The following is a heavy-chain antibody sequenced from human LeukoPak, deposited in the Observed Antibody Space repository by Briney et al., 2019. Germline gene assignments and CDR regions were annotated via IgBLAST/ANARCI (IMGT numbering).Heavy chain of an antibody. D-gene: IGHD6-19*01. J-gene: IGHJ5*02. V-gene: IGHV3-7*01. CDR3: TRLQIAVAGPNWFDP. CDR1: KFTFSSYW. Sequence: GGSLRLSCAASKFTFSSYWMSWVRQAPGKGLEWVANIKQDGSVQLYMDSLKGRFSVSRDNAKNSLYLQMNGLRVEDTAVYYCTRLQIAVAGPNWFDPWGQGTLVTVSS. CDR2: IKQDGSVQ.